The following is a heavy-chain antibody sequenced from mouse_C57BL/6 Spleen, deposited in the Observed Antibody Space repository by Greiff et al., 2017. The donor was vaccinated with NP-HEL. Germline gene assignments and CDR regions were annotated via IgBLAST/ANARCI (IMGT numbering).Heavy chain of an antibody. D-gene: IGHD1-1*01. CDR3: ARHSRGSRAMDY. V-gene: IGHV2-6-1*01. Sequence: QVQLKESGPGLVAPSQSLSITCTVSGFSLTSYGVHWVRQPPGKGLEWLVVIWSDGSTTYNSAFKSRLSISKDNSKSQVFLKMNSLQTDDTAMYYCARHSRGSRAMDYWGQGTSVTVSS. CDR1: GFSLTSYG. J-gene: IGHJ4*01. CDR2: IWSDGST.